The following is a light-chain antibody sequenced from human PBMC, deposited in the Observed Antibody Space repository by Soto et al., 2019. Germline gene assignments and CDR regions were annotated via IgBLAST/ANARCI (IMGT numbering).Light chain of an antibody. J-gene: IGKJ4*02. V-gene: IGKV3-20*01. CDR2: GAS. CDR3: QQYGSSPLT. Sequence: EIVLTQSPGTLSLSPGERATLSCRASQSVSSSYLAWYQQKPGQAPRLLIYGASSRATGIPDRFSGSGSGTAFTLTISRLEPEDFAVSYCQQYGSSPLTFGGGTKVEI. CDR1: QSVSSSY.